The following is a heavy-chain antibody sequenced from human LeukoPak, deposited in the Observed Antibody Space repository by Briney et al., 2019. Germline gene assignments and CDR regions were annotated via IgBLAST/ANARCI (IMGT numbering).Heavy chain of an antibody. CDR3: ARDLGYSYGNKNEFDY. D-gene: IGHD5-18*01. J-gene: IGHJ4*02. Sequence: GGSLRLSCAASGFTFNTYTMNWVRQAPGKGLEWVAVISYDGSNKYYADSVKGRFTISRDNSKNTLYLQMNSLRAEDTAVYYCARDLGYSYGNKNEFDYWGQGTLVTVSS. V-gene: IGHV3-30-3*01. CDR2: ISYDGSNK. CDR1: GFTFNTYT.